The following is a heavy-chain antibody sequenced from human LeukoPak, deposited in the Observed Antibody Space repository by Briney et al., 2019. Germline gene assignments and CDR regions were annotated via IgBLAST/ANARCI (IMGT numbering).Heavy chain of an antibody. V-gene: IGHV3-48*03. J-gene: IGHJ4*02. CDR2: ISSGGTTI. Sequence: GGSLRLSCAASGFTFSSYEMNWVRQAPGKGLEWVSYISSGGTTIYYADSVKGRFTISRDNARNSLYLQMNSLRAEDTAVYYCARFYPTAFDYWGQGALVTASS. CDR3: ARFYPTAFDY. D-gene: IGHD4-17*01. CDR1: GFTFSSYE.